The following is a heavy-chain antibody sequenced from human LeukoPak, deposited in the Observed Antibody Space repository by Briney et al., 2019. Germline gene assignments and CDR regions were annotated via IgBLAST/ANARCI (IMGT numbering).Heavy chain of an antibody. CDR3: ARGPRKGYDILTGYYY. CDR2: IIPIFGTA. D-gene: IGHD3-9*01. Sequence: SVKVSCKASGGTFSSYAISWVRQAPGQGLEWMGGIIPIFGTANYAQKFQGRVTITTDESTSTVYMELSSLRSEDTAVYYCARGPRKGYDILTGYYYWGQGTLVTVSS. V-gene: IGHV1-69*05. J-gene: IGHJ4*02. CDR1: GGTFSSYA.